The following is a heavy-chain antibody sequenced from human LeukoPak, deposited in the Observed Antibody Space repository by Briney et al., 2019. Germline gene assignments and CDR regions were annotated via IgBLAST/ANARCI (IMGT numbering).Heavy chain of an antibody. CDR3: AIDYGGPLDY. Sequence: GASVKLSCKASGGTFSSYAISWVRQAPGQGLEWMGGIIPIFGTANYAQKFQGRVTITTDESTSTAYMKLSSLRSEDTAVYYCAIDYGGPLDYWGQGTLVTVSS. CDR1: GGTFSSYA. J-gene: IGHJ4*02. CDR2: IIPIFGTA. V-gene: IGHV1-69*05. D-gene: IGHD4-23*01.